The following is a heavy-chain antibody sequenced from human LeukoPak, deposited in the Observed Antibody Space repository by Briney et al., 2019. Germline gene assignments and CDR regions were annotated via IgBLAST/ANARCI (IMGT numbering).Heavy chain of an antibody. V-gene: IGHV1-18*01. Sequence: PGASVKVSCKASGYTFTSYGISWVRQAPGQGLEWMGWISAYNGNTNYAQKFQGRVTITADKSTSTAYMELSSLRSEDTAVYYCARDLGLDYYDSSGRPSGGPLSDTFDIWGQGTMVTVSS. CDR2: ISAYNGNT. CDR1: GYTFTSYG. J-gene: IGHJ3*02. D-gene: IGHD3-22*01. CDR3: ARDLGLDYYDSSGRPSGGPLSDTFDI.